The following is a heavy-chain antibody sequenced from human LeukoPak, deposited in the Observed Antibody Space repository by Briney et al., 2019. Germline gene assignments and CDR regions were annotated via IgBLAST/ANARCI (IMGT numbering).Heavy chain of an antibody. J-gene: IGHJ3*02. CDR3: ARVRHSIVARLGDAFDI. CDR1: GFTVSSNY. V-gene: IGHV3-66*01. D-gene: IGHD5-12*01. CDR2: IYSGGST. Sequence: GGSLRLSFAASGFTVSSNYMSWVRQAPGKGLEWVSVIYSGGSTYYADSVKGRFTISRDNSKNTLYLQMNSLRAEDTAVYYCARVRHSIVARLGDAFDIWGQGTMVTVSS.